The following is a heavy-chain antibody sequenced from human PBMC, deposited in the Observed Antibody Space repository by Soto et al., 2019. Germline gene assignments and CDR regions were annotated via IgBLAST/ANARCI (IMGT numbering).Heavy chain of an antibody. CDR3: AKGEYQLLTIDYYYYYGMDV. Sequence: PVGSLRLSCAASGFTFEDFAMSWVRQAPGKGLEWVSAISGSGGSTYYADSVKGRFTISRDNSKNTLYLQMNSLRAEDTAVYYCAKGEYQLLTIDYYYYYGMDVWGQGTTVTVSS. CDR1: GFTFEDFA. V-gene: IGHV3-23*01. D-gene: IGHD2-2*01. CDR2: ISGSGGST. J-gene: IGHJ6*02.